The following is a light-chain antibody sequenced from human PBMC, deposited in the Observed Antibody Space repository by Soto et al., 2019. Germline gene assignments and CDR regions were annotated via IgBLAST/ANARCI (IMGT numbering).Light chain of an antibody. V-gene: IGKV3-15*01. CDR2: AAS. Sequence: EIVMTQSPATLSVSPGEGATLSCRSSESIRKDLAWYQQKPGQPPRLLIYAASTRATGIPARFSGSGSETEFNLTISSLQSEDFGVFYCHQGAKGLGFGGGTRVEIK. J-gene: IGKJ4*01. CDR1: ESIRKD. CDR3: HQGAKGLG.